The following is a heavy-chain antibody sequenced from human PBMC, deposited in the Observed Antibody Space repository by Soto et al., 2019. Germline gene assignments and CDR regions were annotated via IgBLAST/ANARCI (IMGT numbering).Heavy chain of an antibody. V-gene: IGHV1-69*13. J-gene: IGHJ3*02. CDR1: GGTFSSYA. Sequence: PVKVSFKASGGTFSSYAISWVRQAPGQGLWLMGGIIPIFGTANYAKNFQGRVTITADESTSKAYMELSSLRCEDTAVYYCARERISHCTNGVCWGDAFDIWGQGTMVTVSS. D-gene: IGHD2-8*01. CDR3: ARERISHCTNGVCWGDAFDI. CDR2: IIPIFGTA.